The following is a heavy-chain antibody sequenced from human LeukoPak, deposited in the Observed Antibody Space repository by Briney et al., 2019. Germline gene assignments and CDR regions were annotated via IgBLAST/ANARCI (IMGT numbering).Heavy chain of an antibody. D-gene: IGHD3-3*01. Sequence: GGSLRLSCAASGFTFSSYSMNWVRQAPGKGLEWVSSISSSSSYIYYADSVKGRFTISRDNAKNSLYLQMNSLRAEDTAVYYCARLGDDFWSGYSEAFDIWGQGTMVTVSS. V-gene: IGHV3-21*01. CDR1: GFTFSSYS. CDR3: ARLGDDFWSGYSEAFDI. J-gene: IGHJ3*02. CDR2: ISSSSSYI.